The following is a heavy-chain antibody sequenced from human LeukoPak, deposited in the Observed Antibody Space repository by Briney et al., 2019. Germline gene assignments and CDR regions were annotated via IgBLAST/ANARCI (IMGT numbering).Heavy chain of an antibody. Sequence: GGSLRLSCAASGFTFSSYAMHWVRQAPGKGLEWVAVISYDGSNKYYADSVKGRFTISRDNSKNTLYLQMNSLRAEDTAVYYCARARVGMATSLDYWGQGTLVTVSS. CDR2: ISYDGSNK. D-gene: IGHD5-24*01. CDR1: GFTFSSYA. V-gene: IGHV3-30-3*01. J-gene: IGHJ4*02. CDR3: ARARVGMATSLDY.